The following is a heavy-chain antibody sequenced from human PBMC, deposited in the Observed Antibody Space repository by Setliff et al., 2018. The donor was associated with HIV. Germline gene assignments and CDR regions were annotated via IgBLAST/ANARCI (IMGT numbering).Heavy chain of an antibody. V-gene: IGHV5-51*01. CDR3: ATLQPDSVDV. CDR1: GYIFTSNW. CDR2: VHPGNSET. Sequence: GESLKISCKGSGYIFTSNWIGWVRQMPGEGLEWMGIVHPGNSETRYSLPFEGQVTISADRSITTAFLQWSSLKASDTAIYYCATLQPDSVDVWGQGTTVTVSS. J-gene: IGHJ6*02.